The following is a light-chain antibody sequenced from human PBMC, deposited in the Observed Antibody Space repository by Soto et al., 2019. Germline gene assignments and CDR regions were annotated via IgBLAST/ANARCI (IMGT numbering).Light chain of an antibody. CDR3: CSYAGSLIWM. CDR1: NSDVGRYNY. Sequence: QSALTQPRSVSGSPGQSVTISCTGTNSDVGRYNYVSWYQQHPGKAPKLMIYDVNKRPSGVPDRFSGSKSGNTASLTISGLQAEDEADYHCCSYAGSLIWMYAGGTKLTVL. CDR2: DVN. J-gene: IGLJ3*02. V-gene: IGLV2-11*01.